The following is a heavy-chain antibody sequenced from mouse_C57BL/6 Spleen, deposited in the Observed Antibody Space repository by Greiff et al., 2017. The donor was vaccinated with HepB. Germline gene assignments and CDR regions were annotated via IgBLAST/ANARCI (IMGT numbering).Heavy chain of an antibody. D-gene: IGHD2-3*01. Sequence: QVQLKQSGAELVRPGTSVKVSCKASGYAFTNYLIEWVKQRPGQGLEWIGVINPGSGGTNYNEKFKGKATLTADKSSSTAYMQLSSLTSEDSAVYFCAREVWLLRGYYFDYWGQGPTLTVSS. CDR2: INPGSGGT. J-gene: IGHJ2*01. CDR1: GYAFTNYL. CDR3: AREVWLLRGYYFDY. V-gene: IGHV1-54*01.